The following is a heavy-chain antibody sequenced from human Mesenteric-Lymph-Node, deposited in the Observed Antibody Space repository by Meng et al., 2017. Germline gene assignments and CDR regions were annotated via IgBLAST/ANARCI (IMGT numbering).Heavy chain of an antibody. CDR3: ARDFTYYYGSGTPHNWFDP. J-gene: IGHJ5*02. CDR2: IYHSGST. CDR1: GGSFSGYY. V-gene: IGHV4-38-2*02. Sequence: SETLSLTCAVYGGSFSGYYWGWIRQPPGKGLEWIGSIYHSGSTYYNPSLKSRVTISVDTSKNQFSLKLSSVTAADTAVYYCARDFTYYYGSGTPHNWFDPWGQGTLVTVSS. D-gene: IGHD3-10*01.